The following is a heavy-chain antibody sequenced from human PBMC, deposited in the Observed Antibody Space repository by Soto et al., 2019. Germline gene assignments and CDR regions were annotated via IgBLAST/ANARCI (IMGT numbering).Heavy chain of an antibody. J-gene: IGHJ4*02. CDR2: IIPIFGTA. D-gene: IGHD1-1*01. CDR3: AINEGTNGYKFAY. Sequence: QVQLVQSGAEVKKPVSSVKVSCKASGGTFSTYDICWVRQAPGQGVEWMGGIIPIFGTANYAQKFQCRATMIADESTRTAYMELMRLRSEDTAVYYCAINEGTNGYKFAYLGQGTLGTVSS. V-gene: IGHV1-69*01. CDR1: GGTFSTYD.